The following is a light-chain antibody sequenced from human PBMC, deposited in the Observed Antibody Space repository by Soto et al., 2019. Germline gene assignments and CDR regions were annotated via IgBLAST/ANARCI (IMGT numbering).Light chain of an antibody. Sequence: QSALTQPASVSGSPGQSITISCTGTSSDVGSYNYVSWYQQHPGKAPKVMIYDVSNRPSGVSYRFSGSKSGNTASLTISGLQAEDEADYYCSSYTTSSTYVFGTGPKVTVL. V-gene: IGLV2-14*01. CDR1: SSDVGSYNY. CDR2: DVS. CDR3: SSYTTSSTYV. J-gene: IGLJ1*01.